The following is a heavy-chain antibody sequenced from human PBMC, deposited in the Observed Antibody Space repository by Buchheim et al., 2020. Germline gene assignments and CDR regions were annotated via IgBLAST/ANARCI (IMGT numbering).Heavy chain of an antibody. J-gene: IGHJ4*02. D-gene: IGHD3-3*01. CDR2: ISGSGGST. CDR3: AKDRLPTYYDFWSALGGMFDY. V-gene: IGHV3-23*01. Sequence: EVQLLESGGGLVQPGGSLRLSCAASGFTFSSYAMSWVRQAPGKGLEWVSAISGSGGSTYYADSVKGRFTISRDNSKNTLYLQMNSLRAEDTAVYYCAKDRLPTYYDFWSALGGMFDYWGQGTL. CDR1: GFTFSSYA.